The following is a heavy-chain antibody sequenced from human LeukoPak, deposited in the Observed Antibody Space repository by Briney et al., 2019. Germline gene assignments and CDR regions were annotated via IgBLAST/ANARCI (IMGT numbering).Heavy chain of an antibody. V-gene: IGHV1-2*06. CDR3: ARVNLWFDP. J-gene: IGHJ5*02. CDR2: INPNSGGT. Sequence: ASVKVSCKASGGTFSSYAISWVRQAPGQGLEWMGRINPNSGGTNYAQKFQGRVTMTRDTSISTAYMELSRLRSDDTAVYYCARVNLWFDPWGQGTLVTVSS. CDR1: GGTFSSYA.